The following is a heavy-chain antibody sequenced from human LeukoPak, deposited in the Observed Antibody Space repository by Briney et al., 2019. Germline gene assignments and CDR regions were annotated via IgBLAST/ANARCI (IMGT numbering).Heavy chain of an antibody. CDR2: ISAYNGNT. V-gene: IGHV1-18*01. Sequence: ASVKVSCKAFGYTFTSYDINWVRQATGQGLEWMGWISAYNGNTNYAQKLQGRVTMTTDTSTSTAYMELRSLRSDDTAVYYCARDNDIVVVPAVYYYGMDVWGQGTTVTVSS. CDR3: ARDNDIVVVPAVYYYGMDV. D-gene: IGHD2-2*01. CDR1: GYTFTSYD. J-gene: IGHJ6*02.